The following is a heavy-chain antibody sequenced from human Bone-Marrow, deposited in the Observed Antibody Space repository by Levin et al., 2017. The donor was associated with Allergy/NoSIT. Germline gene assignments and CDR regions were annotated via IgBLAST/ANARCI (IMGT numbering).Heavy chain of an antibody. J-gene: IGHJ4*02. D-gene: IGHD2-2*01. V-gene: IGHV3-48*02. Sequence: ASVKVSCAASGFTFSRYSMNWVRQAPGRGLEWGSYISRSSSTISYADSVKGRFTISRDNAKNSLYLQMNSLRDEDTAVYYCARPDCSGTSCYYFFDSWGQGTLVTVSS. CDR2: ISRSSSTI. CDR3: ARPDCSGTSCYYFFDS. CDR1: GFTFSRYS.